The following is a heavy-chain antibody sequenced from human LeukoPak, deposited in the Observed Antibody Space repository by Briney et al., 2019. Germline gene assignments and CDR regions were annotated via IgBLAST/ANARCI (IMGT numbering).Heavy chain of an antibody. CDR2: ISHTSTYI. D-gene: IGHD3-10*01. CDR3: ARENHGSFDY. Sequence: TGGSLRLSCAASGFTFSNYEMNWVRQAPGKGLEWVSSISHTSTYIYYADSLKARFAISRDNAKNSLYLQMNSLRAEDTAVYYCARENHGSFDYWGQGTLVTVSS. V-gene: IGHV3-21*01. J-gene: IGHJ4*02. CDR1: GFTFSNYE.